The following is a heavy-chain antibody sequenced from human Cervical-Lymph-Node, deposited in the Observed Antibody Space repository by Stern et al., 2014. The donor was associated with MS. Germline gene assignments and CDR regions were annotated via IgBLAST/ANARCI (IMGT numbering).Heavy chain of an antibody. CDR2: IYPGDSDT. CDR1: GYSFTSYW. CDR3: ARPWGFGELRDAFDI. D-gene: IGHD3-10*01. J-gene: IGHJ3*02. Sequence: EVQLVESGAEVKKPGESLKISCKGSGYSFTSYWIGWVRQLPGKGLEWIGIIYPGDSDTRYSPSFQGQVTISADKSISTAYLQWSSLKASDTAMYYCARPWGFGELRDAFDIWGQGTMVTVSS. V-gene: IGHV5-51*01.